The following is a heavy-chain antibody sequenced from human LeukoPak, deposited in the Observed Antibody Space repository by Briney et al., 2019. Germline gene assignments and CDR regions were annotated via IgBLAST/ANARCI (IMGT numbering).Heavy chain of an antibody. CDR3: TTDLSIVVVLAAMIDPPPGY. CDR1: GFTFSNAW. V-gene: IGHV3-15*01. J-gene: IGHJ4*02. CDR2: IKSKTDGGTT. D-gene: IGHD2-2*01. Sequence: GGSLRLSCAASGFTFSNAWMSWVRQAPGKGLEWVGRIKSKTDGGTTDYAAPVKGRFTISRDDSKNTLYLQMNSLKTEDTAVYYCTTDLSIVVVLAAMIDPPPGYWGQGTLVTVSS.